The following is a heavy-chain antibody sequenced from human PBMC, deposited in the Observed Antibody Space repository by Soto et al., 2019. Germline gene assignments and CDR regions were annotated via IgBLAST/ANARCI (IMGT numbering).Heavy chain of an antibody. CDR3: AKNYYVDS. J-gene: IGHJ4*02. Sequence: EVQLLESGGGLIQPGGSLRLSCAISGFTFSSYAMSWARQAPGTGLEWVSSINTDGSTYYTDSVKGRFTISRENSRNTLYLQMNNLRAEDTAIYYCAKNYYVDSWGQGTLVTVSS. V-gene: IGHV3-23*01. CDR2: INTDGST. CDR1: GFTFSSYA.